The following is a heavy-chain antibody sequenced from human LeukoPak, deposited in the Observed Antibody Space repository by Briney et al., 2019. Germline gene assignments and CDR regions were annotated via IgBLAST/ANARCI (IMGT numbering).Heavy chain of an antibody. Sequence: SETLSLTCTVSGGSISSHYWSWIRQSPGKGLEWIAYIYYSGSTYYNPSLKSRVTISVDTSKNQFSLKLSSVTAADTAVYYCARYGGNAYYDYYYMDVWGKGTTVTVSS. V-gene: IGHV4-59*08. CDR2: IYYSGST. CDR3: ARYGGNAYYDYYYMDV. D-gene: IGHD4-23*01. CDR1: GGSISSHY. J-gene: IGHJ6*03.